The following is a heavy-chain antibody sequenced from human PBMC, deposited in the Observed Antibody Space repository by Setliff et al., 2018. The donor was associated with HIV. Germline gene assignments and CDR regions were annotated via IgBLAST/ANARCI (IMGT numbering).Heavy chain of an antibody. J-gene: IGHJ3*02. Sequence: TLSLPCAVSGGSVDSRDYYWGWIRQPPGKGLEWIGNILYGGTTYYTPSLKSRVSISVDTSRNQFSLRLNSVTAADTAVYYCARPTTGLGGGAAFDIWGQGTMVTVSS. CDR3: ARPTTGLGGGAAFDI. CDR1: GGSVDSRDYY. D-gene: IGHD2-8*01. CDR2: ILYGGTT. V-gene: IGHV4-39*01.